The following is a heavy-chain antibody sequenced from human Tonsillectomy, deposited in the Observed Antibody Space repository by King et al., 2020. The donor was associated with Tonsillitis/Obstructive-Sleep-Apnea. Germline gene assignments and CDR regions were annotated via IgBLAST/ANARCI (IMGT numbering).Heavy chain of an antibody. D-gene: IGHD3-22*01. V-gene: IGHV4-34*01. J-gene: IGHJ6*03. CDR1: GGSFSGYY. CDR3: VRETYYYDSSGGYYYYYMDD. CDR2: INHSGST. Sequence: VQLPQWGAGLLKPSETLSLTCAVYGGSFSGYYWSWIRQPPGKGLEWIGEINHSGSTNYNPSLKSRVTISVDTSKNQLSLKLSSVTAADTAVYYCVRETYYYDSSGGYYYYYMDDWGKGTTVTVSS.